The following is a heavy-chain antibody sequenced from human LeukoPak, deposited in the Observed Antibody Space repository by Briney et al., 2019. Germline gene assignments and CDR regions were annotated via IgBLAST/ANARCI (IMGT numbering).Heavy chain of an antibody. V-gene: IGHV3-21*01. CDR2: ISSSSSYI. CDR3: ARVGMNGGGYFDY. Sequence: GGSLRLSCAASGFTFSSYSMNWVRQAPGKGLEWVSSISSSSSYIYYADSVKGRFTISRDNAKNSLYLQINSLRAEDTAVYYCARVGMNGGGYFDYWGQGTLVTVSS. CDR1: GFTFSSYS. J-gene: IGHJ4*02. D-gene: IGHD3-16*01.